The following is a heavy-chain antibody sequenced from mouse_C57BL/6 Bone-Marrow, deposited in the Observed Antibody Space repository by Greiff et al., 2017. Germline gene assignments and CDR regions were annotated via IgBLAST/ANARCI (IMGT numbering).Heavy chain of an antibody. CDR3: ARIVTYFDY. Sequence: QVQLQQPGAELVRPGTSVKLSCKASGYTFTSYWMHWVKQRPGQGLEWIGVIDPSDSYTNYNQKFKGKATLTVDTSSSTAYMQLSSLTSEDSAVYYCARIVTYFDYWGQGTTLTVSS. V-gene: IGHV1-59*01. CDR2: IDPSDSYT. CDR1: GYTFTSYW. J-gene: IGHJ2*01. D-gene: IGHD2-5*01.